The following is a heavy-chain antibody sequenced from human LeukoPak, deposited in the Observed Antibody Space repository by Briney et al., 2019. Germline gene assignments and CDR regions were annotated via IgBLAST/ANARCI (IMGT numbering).Heavy chain of an antibody. CDR3: ARGHNSGSYYYMDV. V-gene: IGHV3-23*01. J-gene: IGHJ6*03. CDR2: FTGGDGRA. CDR1: GFTFINYA. Sequence: PGGSLRLSCAASGFTFINYATTWVRQAPGKGLEWVSGFTGGDGRAYYADSVRGRFTISRDNSMNTLSLQMNSLRAEDTAIYYCARGHNSGSYYYMDVWGKGTTVTVSS. D-gene: IGHD6-25*01.